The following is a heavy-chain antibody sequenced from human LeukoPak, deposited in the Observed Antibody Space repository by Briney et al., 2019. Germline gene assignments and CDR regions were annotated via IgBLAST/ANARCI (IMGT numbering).Heavy chain of an antibody. CDR1: GFTFSSCA. Sequence: GGSLRLSCAASGFTFSSCAMSWVRQAPGKGLEWVSSVRGGGVNIQYAVSVKGRFTISRDNSNNTLHLQMNSLRVEDTAVYYCAREFFGSGNYFNGVFDSWGQGALVTVSS. D-gene: IGHD3-10*01. CDR3: AREFFGSGNYFNGVFDS. V-gene: IGHV3-23*01. CDR2: VRGGGVNI. J-gene: IGHJ4*02.